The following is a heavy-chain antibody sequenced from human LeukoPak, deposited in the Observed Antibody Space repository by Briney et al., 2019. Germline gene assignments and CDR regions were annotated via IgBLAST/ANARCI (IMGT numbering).Heavy chain of an antibody. CDR1: GYTFIGFY. V-gene: IGHV1-2*02. D-gene: IGHD6-13*01. CDR2: INPNGGGT. Sequence: ASVTVSCKTSGYTFIGFYIHWVRQAPGQGLEWMGWINPNGGGTHYAQKFQGRVTMTRDTSVTTAYMELSSLTSDDTAVYYCARDQRQQLILEWLDPWGQGTLATVSS. J-gene: IGHJ5*02. CDR3: ARDQRQQLILEWLDP.